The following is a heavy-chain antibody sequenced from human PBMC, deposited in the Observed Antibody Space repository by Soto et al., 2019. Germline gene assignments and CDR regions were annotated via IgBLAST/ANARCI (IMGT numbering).Heavy chain of an antibody. CDR2: ISYDGSNK. CDR1: GFTFSSYA. D-gene: IGHD5-12*01. V-gene: IGHV3-30-3*01. J-gene: IGHJ4*02. CDR3: ARAGDGYKTDY. Sequence: VGSLRLSCAASGFTFSSYAMHWVRQAPGKGLEWVAVISYDGSNKYYADSVKGRFTISRDNSKNTLYLQMNSLRVEDTAVYYCARAGDGYKTDYWGQGTLLTVSS.